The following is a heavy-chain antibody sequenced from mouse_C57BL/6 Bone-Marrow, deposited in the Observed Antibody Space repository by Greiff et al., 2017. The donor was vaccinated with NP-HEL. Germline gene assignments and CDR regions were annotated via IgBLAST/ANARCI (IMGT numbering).Heavy chain of an antibody. J-gene: IGHJ4*01. CDR1: GYSITSGYY. CDR2: ISYDGSN. V-gene: IGHV3-6*01. CDR3: ARYSNYRRGYAMDY. D-gene: IGHD2-5*01. Sequence: EVQLQESGPGLVKPSHSLSLTCSVTGYSITSGYYWNWIRQFPGNKLEWMGYISYDGSNNYNPSLKNRISITRDTSKNQFFLKLNSVTTEDTATYYCARYSNYRRGYAMDYWGQGTSVTVSS.